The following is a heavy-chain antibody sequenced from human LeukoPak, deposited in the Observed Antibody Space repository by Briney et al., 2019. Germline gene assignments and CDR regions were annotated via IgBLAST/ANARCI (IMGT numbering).Heavy chain of an antibody. V-gene: IGHV4-59*01. CDR1: GGSFSGYY. J-gene: IGHJ4*02. Sequence: PSETLSLTCAVYGGSFSGYYWSWIRQPPGKGLEWIGYIYYSGSTNYNPSLKSRVTISVDTSKNQFSLKLSSVTAADTAVYYCARSKRSYFDYWGQGTLVTVSS. CDR2: IYYSGST. CDR3: ARSKRSYFDY. D-gene: IGHD4-11*01.